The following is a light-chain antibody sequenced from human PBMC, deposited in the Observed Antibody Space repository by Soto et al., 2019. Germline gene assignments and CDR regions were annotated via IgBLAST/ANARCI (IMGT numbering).Light chain of an antibody. J-gene: IGLJ1*01. V-gene: IGLV2-14*03. Sequence: QSALTQPASVSGSPGKSITISCTGTSSDVGYYNYVSWYQQHPGKAPKLMIYDVHYRPSGVSDRFSGSKSGNTASLTLSGLQAEDEADYYCSSYTSSSTLVFGTGTKLTVL. CDR2: DVH. CDR3: SSYTSSSTLV. CDR1: SSDVGYYNY.